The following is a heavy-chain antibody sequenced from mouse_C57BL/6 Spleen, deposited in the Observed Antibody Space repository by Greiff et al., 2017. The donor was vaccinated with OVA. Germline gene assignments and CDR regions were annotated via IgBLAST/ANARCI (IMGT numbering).Heavy chain of an antibody. V-gene: IGHV14-2*01. D-gene: IGHD1-1*01. Sequence: VQLQQSGAELVKPGASVKLSCTASGFNIKDYYMHWVKQRTEQGLEWIGRIDPEDGETKYATKFQGKATITADTSSNTAYLQLSSLTSEDTAVYYCARTPSYGPYYFDYWGQGTTLTVSS. CDR3: ARTPSYGPYYFDY. CDR2: IDPEDGET. J-gene: IGHJ2*01. CDR1: GFNIKDYY.